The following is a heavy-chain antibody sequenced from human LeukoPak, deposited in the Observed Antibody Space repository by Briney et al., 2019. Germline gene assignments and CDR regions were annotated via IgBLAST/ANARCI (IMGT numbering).Heavy chain of an antibody. CDR1: GYTFTSYG. CDR2: ISAYNGNT. Sequence: GASVKVSGKASGYTFTSYGISWVRQAPGQGLEWMGWISAYNGNTNYAQNLQDRVIMNTDTSTSTVYMELSSLRSEETAVYYCARDQGLTAPPPYGLDVWGQGTTVIVSS. J-gene: IGHJ6*02. V-gene: IGHV1-18*04. CDR3: ARDQGLTAPPPYGLDV. D-gene: IGHD5-18*01.